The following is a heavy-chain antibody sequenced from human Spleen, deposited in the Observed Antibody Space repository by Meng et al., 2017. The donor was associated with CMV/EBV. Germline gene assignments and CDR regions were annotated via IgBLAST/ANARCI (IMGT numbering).Heavy chain of an antibody. J-gene: IGHJ2*01. CDR3: ARVSSCTTGVCYSGLPGYFDL. CDR2: ISYDGSNK. D-gene: IGHD2-8*01. Sequence: GESLKISCAASGFTFSSYAMHWVRQAPGKGLEWVAVISYDGSNKYYADSVKGRFTISRDNSKNTLYLQMHSLSAEDTAIYYCARVSSCTTGVCYSGLPGYFDLWGRGTLVTVSS. CDR1: GFTFSSYA. V-gene: IGHV3-30-3*01.